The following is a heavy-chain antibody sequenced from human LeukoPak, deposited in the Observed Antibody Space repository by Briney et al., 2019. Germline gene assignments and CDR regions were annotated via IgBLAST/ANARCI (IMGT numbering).Heavy chain of an antibody. CDR1: GGSISSSSYY. Sequence: SETLSLTCTVSGGSISSSSYYWGWIRHPPGKGLEWIGSIYYSGSTYYNPSLESRVTISVDTSKNQFSLKLSSVTAADTAVYYCARDLTIFGVGWFDPWGQGTLVTVSS. V-gene: IGHV4-39*07. J-gene: IGHJ5*02. CDR2: IYYSGST. CDR3: ARDLTIFGVGWFDP. D-gene: IGHD3-3*01.